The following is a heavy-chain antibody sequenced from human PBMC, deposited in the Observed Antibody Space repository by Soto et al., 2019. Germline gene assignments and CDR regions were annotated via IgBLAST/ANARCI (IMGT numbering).Heavy chain of an antibody. Sequence: PSETLSLTCTVSGDSISSGNYYWSWIRQHPGEGLEWIGYIYYTASTYYTPSLQSRVAISVDTSKNQFSLKLTSVTAADTAVYYCARLYTYGYYYFDYWGQGTLVTVSS. CDR1: GDSISSGNYY. D-gene: IGHD5-18*01. CDR3: ARLYTYGYYYFDY. V-gene: IGHV4-31*03. CDR2: IYYTAST. J-gene: IGHJ4*02.